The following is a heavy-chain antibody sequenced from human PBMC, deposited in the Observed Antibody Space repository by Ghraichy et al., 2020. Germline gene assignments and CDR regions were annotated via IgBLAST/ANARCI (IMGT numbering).Heavy chain of an antibody. J-gene: IGHJ3*01. D-gene: IGHD6-19*01. CDR2: ISGSGYGT. CDR3: AKRYSSGWYAPNPDAFDF. CDR1: GFSFSSYA. V-gene: IGHV3-23*01. Sequence: GVLRLSCAASGFSFSSYAMSWVRQAPGKGLEWVSAISGSGYGTHYADSVKGRFTISRDNSKNTLYLQMNSLRAEDTAVYYCAKRYSSGWYAPNPDAFDFWGQGTMVTVSS.